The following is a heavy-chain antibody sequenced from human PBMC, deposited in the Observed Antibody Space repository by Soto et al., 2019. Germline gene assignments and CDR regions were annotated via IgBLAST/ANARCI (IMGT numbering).Heavy chain of an antibody. V-gene: IGHV4-59*01. J-gene: IGHJ4*02. Sequence: SETLSLTCTVSGASLDDVYWSWIRQPPGKAPEWIAYISDSGSANYNPSLRSRVIISVDTSNNQFSLKLTSVTAADTAVYYCARDGYNSYYFDFWGQGTLVTVSS. CDR3: ARDGYNSYYFDF. CDR2: ISDSGSA. D-gene: IGHD5-12*01. CDR1: GASLDDVY.